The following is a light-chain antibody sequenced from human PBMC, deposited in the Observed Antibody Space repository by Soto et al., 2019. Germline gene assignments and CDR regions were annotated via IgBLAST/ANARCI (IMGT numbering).Light chain of an antibody. Sequence: EKVMTQSPATLSVSPGERATLSCRASQSVRSNLAWYQQKPGQPPRLLIYDASTRATGIPSRFSGSGSGTEFTLTISSLKSEDCAVYYCQQYDNWPRTFGQGTKGDIK. CDR2: DAS. CDR1: QSVRSN. J-gene: IGKJ1*01. CDR3: QQYDNWPRT. V-gene: IGKV3-15*01.